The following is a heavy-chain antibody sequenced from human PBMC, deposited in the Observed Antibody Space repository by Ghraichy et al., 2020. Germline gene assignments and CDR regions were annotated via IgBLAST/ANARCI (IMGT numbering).Heavy chain of an antibody. J-gene: IGHJ4*02. V-gene: IGHV3-53*01. CDR1: GFTVSSNY. CDR3: AKEWRGWELHGGFDH. CDR2: IYSGGPT. Sequence: GGSLRLSCAASGFTVSSNYMSWVRQAPGKGLEWVSVIYSGGPTYYADSVKGRFTISSDNSKNTLYLQMNSLRAEDTALYYCAKEWRGWELHGGFDHWGQGTLVTVSS. D-gene: IGHD1-26*01.